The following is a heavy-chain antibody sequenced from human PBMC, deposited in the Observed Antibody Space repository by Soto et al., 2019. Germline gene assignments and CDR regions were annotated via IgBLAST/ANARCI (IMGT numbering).Heavy chain of an antibody. J-gene: IGHJ3*02. CDR3: ARISGGIVVVVAATPGHDAFDI. Sequence: PSETLSLTCAVYGGYFGGYGGSWIRQPPGKGLEWIGEINHSGSTNYNPSLKSRVTISVDTSKNQFSLKLSSVTAADTAVYYCARISGGIVVVVAATPGHDAFDIWGQGTMVTVSS. D-gene: IGHD2-15*01. CDR2: INHSGST. CDR1: GGYFGGYG. V-gene: IGHV4-34*01.